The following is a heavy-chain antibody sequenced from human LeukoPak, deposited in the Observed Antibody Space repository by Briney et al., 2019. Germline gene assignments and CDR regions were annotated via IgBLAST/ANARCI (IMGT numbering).Heavy chain of an antibody. CDR3: RAYDSSGSIDY. CDR1: GFTFSGSA. Sequence: PGGSLRLSCAASGFTFSGSAMHWVRQASGKGLEWVGRIRSKANSYATAYAASVKGRFTISRDDSKNTAYLQMNSLKTEDTAVYYCRAYDSSGSIDYRGQGTLVTVSS. D-gene: IGHD3-22*01. CDR2: IRSKANSYAT. V-gene: IGHV3-73*01. J-gene: IGHJ4*02.